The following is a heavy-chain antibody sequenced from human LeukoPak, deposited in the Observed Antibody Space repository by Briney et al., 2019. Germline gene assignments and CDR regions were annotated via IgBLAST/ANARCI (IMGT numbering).Heavy chain of an antibody. CDR1: GFTFSNAW. Sequence: GGSLRLSCAASGFTFSNAWMSWVRQAPGKGLEWVGRIKSKTDGGTTDYAAPVKGRFTISRDDSKNTLYLQMNSLKTEDTAVYYCTTEYYYDSSGLPCLDYWGQGTLVTVSS. J-gene: IGHJ4*02. CDR3: TTEYYYDSSGLPCLDY. V-gene: IGHV3-15*01. CDR2: IKSKTDGGTT. D-gene: IGHD3-22*01.